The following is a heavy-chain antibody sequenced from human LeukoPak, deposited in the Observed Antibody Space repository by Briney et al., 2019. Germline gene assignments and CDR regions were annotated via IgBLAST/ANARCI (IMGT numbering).Heavy chain of an antibody. CDR3: ARGTVAHADYYYMDV. Sequence: GGSLRLSCAASGFTFSSYGMHWVRQAPGKGLEWVAFIRYDGSNKYYADSVKGRFTISRDNSKNTLYLQMNSLRAEDTAVYYCARGTVAHADYYYMDVWGKGTTVTVSS. J-gene: IGHJ6*03. CDR1: GFTFSSYG. V-gene: IGHV3-30*02. D-gene: IGHD3/OR15-3a*01. CDR2: IRYDGSNK.